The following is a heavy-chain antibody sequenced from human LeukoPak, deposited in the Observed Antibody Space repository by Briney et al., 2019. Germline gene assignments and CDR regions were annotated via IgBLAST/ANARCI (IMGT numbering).Heavy chain of an antibody. Sequence: GGSVRLSCAASGFTVSSNYMSWVRQAPGKGLVWVSVIYSGGSTYYADSVKGRFTISRDNSKTTLYLQMNSLRAEDTAVYYCASNPDSSGYYYVYWGQGTLVTVSS. CDR1: GFTVSSNY. D-gene: IGHD3-22*01. J-gene: IGHJ4*02. CDR3: ASNPDSSGYYYVY. CDR2: IYSGGST. V-gene: IGHV3-66*01.